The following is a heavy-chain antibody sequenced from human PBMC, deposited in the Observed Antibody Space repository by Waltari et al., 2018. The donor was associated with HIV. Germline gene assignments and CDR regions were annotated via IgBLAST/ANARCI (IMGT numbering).Heavy chain of an antibody. D-gene: IGHD6-6*01. CDR3: ARGSTGRLQARGGYFGLDV. V-gene: IGHV3-66*02. J-gene: IGHJ6*02. Sequence: EVQVVDSGGDLVQPGQSLRLSCAASGFTVRHNYVTWARQAPGQGVGVVAVIYRSSKIDYRECAKGLIIMSRDSSTQTVYLQMNSLRIGVTAVYYCARGSTGRLQARGGYFGLDVWGQGTTVSVSS. CDR1: GFTVRHNY. CDR2: IYRSSKI.